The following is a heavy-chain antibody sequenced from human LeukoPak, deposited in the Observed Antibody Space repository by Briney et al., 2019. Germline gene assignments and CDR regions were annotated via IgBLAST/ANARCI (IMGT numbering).Heavy chain of an antibody. V-gene: IGHV3-21*01. J-gene: IGHJ4*02. CDR1: GFTFSSFS. D-gene: IGHD3-22*01. Sequence: GGSLRLSCAASGFTFSSFSMHWVRQAPGKGLEWVSSISSSSSYIYYADSVKGRFTISRDNAKNSLYLQMNSLRAEDTAVYYCARGRPLRYYYDSSGYLGDYWGQGTLVTVSS. CDR2: ISSSSSYI. CDR3: ARGRPLRYYYDSSGYLGDY.